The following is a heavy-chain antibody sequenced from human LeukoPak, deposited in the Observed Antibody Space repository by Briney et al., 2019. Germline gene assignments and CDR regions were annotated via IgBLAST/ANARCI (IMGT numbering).Heavy chain of an antibody. CDR3: ATSGYSSSWYPRY. J-gene: IGHJ4*02. Sequence: SETLSLTCAVYGGSFSGYYWSWIRQPPGKGLEWNGEINHSGSTNYNPSLKSRVTISVDTSKNQFSLKLSSVTAADTAVYYCATSGYSSSWYPRYWGQGTLVTVSS. D-gene: IGHD6-13*01. CDR2: INHSGST. V-gene: IGHV4-34*01. CDR1: GGSFSGYY.